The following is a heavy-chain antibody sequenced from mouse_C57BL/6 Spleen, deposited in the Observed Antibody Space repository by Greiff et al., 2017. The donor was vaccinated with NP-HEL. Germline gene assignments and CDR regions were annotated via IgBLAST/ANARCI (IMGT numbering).Heavy chain of an antibody. CDR2: ISYDGSN. D-gene: IGHD2-1*01. CDR3: ARDGDGNFYAMDY. V-gene: IGHV3-6*01. J-gene: IGHJ4*01. Sequence: VQLKESGPGLVKPSQSLSLTCSVTGYSITSGYYWNWIRQFPGNKREWMGYISYDGSNNYNPSLKNRISITRDTSKNQFFLKLNSVTTEDTATYCCARDGDGNFYAMDYWGQGTSVTVSS. CDR1: GYSITSGYY.